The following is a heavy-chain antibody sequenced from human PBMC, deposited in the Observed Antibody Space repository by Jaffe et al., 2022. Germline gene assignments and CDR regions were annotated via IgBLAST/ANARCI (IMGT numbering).Heavy chain of an antibody. D-gene: IGHD3-10*01. CDR1: GGSISSSSYY. V-gene: IGHV4-39*01. J-gene: IGHJ6*03. Sequence: QLQLQESGPGLVKPSETLSLTCTVSGGSISSSSYYWGWIRQPPGKGLEWIGSIYYSGSTYYNPSLKSRVTISVDTSKNQFSLKLSSVTAADTAVYYCARSLSRPTPGLLWFRESIPNYMDVWGKGTTVTVSS. CDR3: ARSLSRPTPGLLWFRESIPNYMDV. CDR2: IYYSGST.